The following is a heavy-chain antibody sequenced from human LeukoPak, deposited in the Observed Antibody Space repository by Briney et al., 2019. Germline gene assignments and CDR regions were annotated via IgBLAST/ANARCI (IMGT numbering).Heavy chain of an antibody. CDR3: ARHYDLYYYTDV. Sequence: SQTLSLTCTVSGGSTSSGGYYWSWIRQHPGKGLEWIAYMSYSGTTYYNPSLKSRVSISVHTSKNQFSLRLSSVTAADTAVYYCARHYDLYYYTDVWGKGTTVTVSS. J-gene: IGHJ6*03. D-gene: IGHD3-22*01. CDR2: MSYSGTT. V-gene: IGHV4-31*03. CDR1: GGSTSSGGYY.